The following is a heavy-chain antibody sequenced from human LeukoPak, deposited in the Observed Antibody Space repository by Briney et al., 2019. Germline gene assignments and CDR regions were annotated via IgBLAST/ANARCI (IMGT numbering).Heavy chain of an antibody. CDR3: ARELRSGELFDYYYGMDV. V-gene: IGHV4-61*01. J-gene: IGHJ6*02. D-gene: IGHD3-10*01. Sequence: SETLSLTCPVSHFPVKRGCAWSWIRQPPGKGLEWIGYIYYSGSTNYNPSLKSRVTISVDTSKNQFSLKLSSVTAADTAVYYCARELRSGELFDYYYGMDVWGQGTTVTVSS. CDR1: HFPVKRGCA. CDR2: IYYSGST.